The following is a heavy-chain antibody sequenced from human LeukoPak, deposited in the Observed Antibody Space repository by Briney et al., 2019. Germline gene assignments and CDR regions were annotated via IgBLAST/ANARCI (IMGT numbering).Heavy chain of an antibody. CDR2: ISGSGGST. V-gene: IGHV3-23*01. CDR1: GFTFSSYA. D-gene: IGHD3-10*01. CDR3: AKDQGVLLWFGELSPSYFFDY. Sequence: GGSLRLSCAASGFTFSSYAMSWVRQAPGKGLEWVPAISGSGGSTYYADSVKGRFTISRDNSKNNLYLQMNSLRAEDTAVYYCAKDQGVLLWFGELSPSYFFDYWGQGTLVTVSS. J-gene: IGHJ4*02.